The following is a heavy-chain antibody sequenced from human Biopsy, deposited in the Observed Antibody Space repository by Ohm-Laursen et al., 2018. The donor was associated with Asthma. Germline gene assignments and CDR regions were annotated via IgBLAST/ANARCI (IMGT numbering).Heavy chain of an antibody. CDR1: GDSFTYPGYY. D-gene: IGHD4-17*01. V-gene: IGHV4-31*03. CDR2: IYYSGST. J-gene: IGHJ5*02. CDR3: ARTTYGDDGFDP. Sequence: TLSLTCPVSGDSFTYPGYYWSWVRQHPVTGLEWIGYIYYSGSTYYNPSLKSRVSISLDTSKNQFSLSLTSVTAADTAVYYCARTTYGDDGFDPWGQGTLVTVSS.